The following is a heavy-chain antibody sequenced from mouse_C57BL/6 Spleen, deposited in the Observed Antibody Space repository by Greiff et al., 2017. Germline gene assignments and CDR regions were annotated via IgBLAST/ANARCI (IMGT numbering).Heavy chain of an antibody. CDR1: GYTFTSYW. V-gene: IGHV1-50*01. D-gene: IGHD2-2*01. Sequence: VQLQQPGAELVKPGASVKLSCKASGYTFTSYWMQWVKQRPGQGLEWIGEIDPSDSYTNYNQKFKGKATLTVDTSSSTAYMQLSSLTSEDSAVYDCARVVTTTGYAMDYWGQGTSVTVSS. J-gene: IGHJ4*01. CDR2: IDPSDSYT. CDR3: ARVVTTTGYAMDY.